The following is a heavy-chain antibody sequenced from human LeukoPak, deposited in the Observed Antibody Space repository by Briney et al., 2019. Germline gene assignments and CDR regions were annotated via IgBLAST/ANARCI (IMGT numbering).Heavy chain of an antibody. Sequence: GGSLRLSCAAPGFTFSSYAMSWLRQASGRGLEWVSSISGSYGTTYYADSVKGRFTISRDNSKNTLYLQMNSLRAEDTALYYCARGPHYRSGFDYWGQGTLVTVSS. CDR2: ISGSYGTT. CDR1: GFTFSSYA. J-gene: IGHJ4*02. V-gene: IGHV3-23*01. CDR3: ARGPHYRSGFDY. D-gene: IGHD1-14*01.